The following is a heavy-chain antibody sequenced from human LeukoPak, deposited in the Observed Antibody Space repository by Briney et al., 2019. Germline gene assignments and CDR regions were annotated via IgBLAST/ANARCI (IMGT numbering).Heavy chain of an antibody. Sequence: GGSLRLSCAASGFTFNDFWMTWVRQAPGKGLEWVANINQDGSERHYVDSVKGRFTISRDNANNFLYLQMDSLRAEDTAVYYCATETNGRHYDYWGQGTLLTVSS. V-gene: IGHV3-7*01. J-gene: IGHJ4*02. D-gene: IGHD1-14*01. CDR2: INQDGSER. CDR1: GFTFNDFW. CDR3: ATETNGRHYDY.